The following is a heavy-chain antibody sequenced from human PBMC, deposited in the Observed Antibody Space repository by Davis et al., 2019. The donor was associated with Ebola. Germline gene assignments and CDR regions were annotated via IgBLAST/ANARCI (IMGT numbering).Heavy chain of an antibody. V-gene: IGHV3-9*01. CDR2: ISWNSGSI. J-gene: IGHJ4*02. CDR3: AKNRGGLDY. CDR1: GFTFDDYA. D-gene: IGHD3-16*01. Sequence: SLKISCAASGFTFDDYAMHWVRQAPGKGLEWVSGISWNSGSIGYADSVKGRFTISRDNAKNSLYLQMNSLRAEDTALYYCAKNRGGLDYWGQGTLVTVSS.